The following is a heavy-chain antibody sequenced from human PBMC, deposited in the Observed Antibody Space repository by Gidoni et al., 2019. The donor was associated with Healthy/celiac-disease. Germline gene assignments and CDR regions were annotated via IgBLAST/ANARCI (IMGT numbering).Heavy chain of an antibody. Sequence: QVKLQESGPGLVKPSQPLSLTCTVSGGSISSGSYYWSWIRQPAGKGLEWIGRIYTSGSTNYNPSLKSRVTISVDTSKNQFSLKLSSVTAADTAVYYCVHSSSSTHYFDYWGQGTLVTVSS. CDR2: IYTSGST. D-gene: IGHD6-6*01. CDR1: GGSISSGSYY. V-gene: IGHV4-61*02. CDR3: VHSSSSTHYFDY. J-gene: IGHJ4*02.